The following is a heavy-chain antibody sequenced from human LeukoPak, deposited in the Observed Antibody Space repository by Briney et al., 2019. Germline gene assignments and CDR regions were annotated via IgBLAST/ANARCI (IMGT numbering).Heavy chain of an antibody. J-gene: IGHJ4*02. V-gene: IGHV4-39*02. CDR1: GGSISSSSYY. Sequence: PSETLSLTCTVSGGSISSSSYYWGWIRQPPGKGLEWIGSMYYSGSSDYNPSLKSRVTISVDTPKRHFFLKLSSVTAADTAVYYCARRWSSGPTHFDYWGQGTLVTVSS. D-gene: IGHD6-19*01. CDR2: MYYSGSS. CDR3: ARRWSSGPTHFDY.